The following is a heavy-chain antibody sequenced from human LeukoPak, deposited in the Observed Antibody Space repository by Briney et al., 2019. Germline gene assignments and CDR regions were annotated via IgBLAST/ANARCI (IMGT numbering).Heavy chain of an antibody. D-gene: IGHD6-13*01. Sequence: SQTLSLTCTISGDSVSSNTVTWNWIRQSPSRGLEWLGRTYYRSKWYNDYAVSVKSRITFNPDTSKNQFSLQLNSVTPEDTAVYYCARQYGSSWYDYWGQGTLVTVSS. V-gene: IGHV6-1*01. CDR1: GDSVSSNTVT. CDR2: TYYRSKWYN. CDR3: ARQYGSSWYDY. J-gene: IGHJ4*02.